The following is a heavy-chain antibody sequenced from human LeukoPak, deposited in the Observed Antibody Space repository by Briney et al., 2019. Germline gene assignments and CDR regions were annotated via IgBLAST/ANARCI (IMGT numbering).Heavy chain of an antibody. CDR2: IYHSGST. Sequence: SETLSLTCAVSGYSISSGYYWGWIRQPPGKGLEWIGSIYHSGSTYYNPSLKSRVTISADTSKNQFSLKLSSVTAADTAVYYCARGVPPDDAFDIWGQGTMVTVSS. D-gene: IGHD3-10*01. J-gene: IGHJ3*02. V-gene: IGHV4-38-2*01. CDR3: ARGVPPDDAFDI. CDR1: GYSISSGYY.